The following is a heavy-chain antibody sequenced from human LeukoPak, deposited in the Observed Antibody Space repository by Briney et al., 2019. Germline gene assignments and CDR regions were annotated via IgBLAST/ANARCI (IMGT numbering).Heavy chain of an antibody. J-gene: IGHJ4*02. CDR3: ASTQNVSSFGVEVVAPPFDY. CDR2: IYTSGST. CDR1: GGSISSGSYY. Sequence: SQTLSLACTVSGGSISSGSYYWSWIRQTAGKGLEWIGRIYTSGSTNYNPSLKGRFTISVDTSKNPFSLKLSSVTAADTAVYYCASTQNVSSFGVEVVAPPFDYWDQGTLVTVSS. D-gene: IGHD3-3*01. V-gene: IGHV4-61*02.